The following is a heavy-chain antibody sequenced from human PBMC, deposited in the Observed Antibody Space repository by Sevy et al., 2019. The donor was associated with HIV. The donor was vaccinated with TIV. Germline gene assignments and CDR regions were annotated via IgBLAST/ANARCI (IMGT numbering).Heavy chain of an antibody. CDR1: GFSFSIYS. Sequence: GGSLRLSCAASGFSFSIYSMNWVRQAPGKGLEWLSSITNSGATKYYAESVKGRFTISRDNAKNSLYLQMDSLRDEDTAVYYCARDTTVTRIFNYGGQGTRVTVS. CDR3: ARDTTVTRIFNY. J-gene: IGHJ4*02. CDR2: ITNSGATK. V-gene: IGHV3-48*02. D-gene: IGHD3-3*02.